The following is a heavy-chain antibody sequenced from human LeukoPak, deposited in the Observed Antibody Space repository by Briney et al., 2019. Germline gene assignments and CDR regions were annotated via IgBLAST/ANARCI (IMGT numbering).Heavy chain of an antibody. CDR2: IVGSGTNT. J-gene: IGHJ4*02. CDR3: ARDGRHGDYFDY. D-gene: IGHD4-17*01. CDR1: GFTSSTYG. V-gene: IGHV3-23*01. Sequence: LPGGSLRLSCAASGFTSSTYGMSWVRQAPGKGLEWVSIIVGSGTNTYYADSVKGRFTISRDNSKNTLYLQMNSLRVEDTAVYYCARDGRHGDYFDYWAQGTLVTVSS.